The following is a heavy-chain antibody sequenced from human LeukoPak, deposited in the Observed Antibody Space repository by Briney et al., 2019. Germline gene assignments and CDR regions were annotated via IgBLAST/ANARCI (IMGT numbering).Heavy chain of an antibody. CDR2: ISAYNDNT. V-gene: IGHV1-18*01. J-gene: IGHJ4*02. D-gene: IGHD6-13*01. Sequence: ASVKVSCKASGYTFTSYGISWVRQAPGQGLEWMGWISAYNDNTNYVQKFQGRVTMTRNTSISTAYMELSSLRSEDTAVYYCARGGSWYGVDYWGQGTLVTVSS. CDR1: GYTFTSYG. CDR3: ARGGSWYGVDY.